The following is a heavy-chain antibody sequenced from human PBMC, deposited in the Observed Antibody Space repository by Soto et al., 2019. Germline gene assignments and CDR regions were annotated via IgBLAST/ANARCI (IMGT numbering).Heavy chain of an antibody. CDR2: IYHSGST. CDR1: GGSISSGGYS. CDR3: ATYADPTEEYSSSAFDY. J-gene: IGHJ4*02. V-gene: IGHV4-30-2*01. D-gene: IGHD6-6*01. Sequence: QLQLQESGSGLVKPSQTLSLTCAVSGGSISSGGYSWSWIRQPPGKGLEWIGYIYHSGSTYYNPSLQSRVTISVDRSKNQFSLKLSSVTAADTAVYYCATYADPTEEYSSSAFDYWGQGTLVTVSS.